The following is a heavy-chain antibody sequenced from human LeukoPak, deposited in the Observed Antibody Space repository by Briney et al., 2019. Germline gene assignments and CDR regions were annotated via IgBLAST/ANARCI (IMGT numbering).Heavy chain of an antibody. CDR1: GYPFTICD. D-gene: IGHD6-6*01. J-gene: IGHJ5*02. CDR2: MNPNCDNT. V-gene: IGHV1-8*01. Sequence: SVNLSCKASGYPFTICDKNWARHPTAQGLEWMGWMNPNCDNTSYAQTFQGRGTMTRNTSISTAYMELSSLRSEDTAVYYCARGGTIAARGGNWFDPWGQGTLVTVSS. CDR3: ARGGTIAARGGNWFDP.